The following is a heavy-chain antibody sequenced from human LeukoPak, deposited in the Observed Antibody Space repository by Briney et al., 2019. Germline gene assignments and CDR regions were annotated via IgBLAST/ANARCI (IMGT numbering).Heavy chain of an antibody. CDR2: IYPGDSDT. D-gene: IGHD3-22*01. J-gene: IGHJ3*02. CDR1: GYSFTSYW. CDR3: ARPRYYDSSGYRDAFDI. V-gene: IGHV5-51*01. Sequence: GESLKISCKGSGYSFTSYWIGWVRQMPGKGLEWMGIIYPGDSDTRYSPSFQGQVTISADKSISTAYQQWSSLKASDTAMYYCARPRYYDSSGYRDAFDIWGQGTMVTVSS.